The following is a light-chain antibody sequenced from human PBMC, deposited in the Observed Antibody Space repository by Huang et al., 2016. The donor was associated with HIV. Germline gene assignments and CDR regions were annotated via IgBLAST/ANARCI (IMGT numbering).Light chain of an antibody. V-gene: IGKV4-1*01. J-gene: IGKJ1*01. CDR3: QQYYSSPQT. CDR2: WAS. CDR1: QSVYSSSTSKDY. Sequence: DIIMTQSPDSLAVSLGERATLNCRSSQSVYSSSTSKDYMAWFQQKPGQPPRLCLFWASTREAGVPDRFTGSGSGTHFTLTIASLEAEDAAIYYCQQYYSSPQTFGQGTRVEVK.